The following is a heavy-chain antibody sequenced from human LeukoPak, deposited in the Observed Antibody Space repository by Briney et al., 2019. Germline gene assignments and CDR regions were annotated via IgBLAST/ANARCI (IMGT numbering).Heavy chain of an antibody. J-gene: IGHJ4*02. Sequence: GGSLRLSCAVSGITLNNHGKSWVPQAPGKGLEWVAGISDSGGSTKYADPVKSRFTISRDNPKDTLFLQLNSLRAEDTAVYFCAKRGVVIRVVLVGFHKEAYYFESWGQGALVTVSS. CDR1: GITLNNHG. V-gene: IGHV3-23*01. CDR3: AKRGVVIRVVLVGFHKEAYYFES. D-gene: IGHD3/OR15-3a*01. CDR2: ISDSGGST.